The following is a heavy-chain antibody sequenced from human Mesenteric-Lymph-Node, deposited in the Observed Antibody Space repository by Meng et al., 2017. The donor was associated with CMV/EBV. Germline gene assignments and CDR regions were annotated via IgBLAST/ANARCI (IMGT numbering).Heavy chain of an antibody. V-gene: IGHV4-38-2*02. D-gene: IGHD2-2*02. CDR2: IYHSGST. CDR1: GYSISSGYY. Sequence: SETLSLTCTVSGYSISSGYYWGWTQQPPGKGLEWTGSIYHSGSTYYNPSLKSRVTISVDTSKNQFSLKLSSVTAADTAVYYCARRYCSTTSCYIWWFDPWGQGTLVTVSS. CDR3: ARRYCSTTSCYIWWFDP. J-gene: IGHJ5*02.